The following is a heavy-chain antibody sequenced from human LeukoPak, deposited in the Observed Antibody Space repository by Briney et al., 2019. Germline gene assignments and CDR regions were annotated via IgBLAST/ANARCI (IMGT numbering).Heavy chain of an antibody. J-gene: IGHJ5*02. D-gene: IGHD3-3*01. V-gene: IGHV4-34*01. CDR3: ARRRLRFHPGFDP. CDR2: ISHNGTT. Sequence: SETLSLTCAVYGGSFSAFFWSWIRQSPGKGLEWIGEISHNGTTNYSPSLKRRITISVDSSKNQFSLHVKSVTAADTAVYYCARRRLRFHPGFDPWGQGTLVTVSS. CDR1: GGSFSAFF.